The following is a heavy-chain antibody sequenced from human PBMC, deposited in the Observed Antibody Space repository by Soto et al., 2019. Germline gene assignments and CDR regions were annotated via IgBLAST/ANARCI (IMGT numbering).Heavy chain of an antibody. J-gene: IGHJ4*02. V-gene: IGHV3-43*01. CDR2: ISWDGGTT. CDR1: GFTFDDHN. Sequence: EVHLVESGGVVVQPGGSLRLTCAASGFTFDDHNMHWVRQVPGKGLEWVSLISWDGGTTYYADSVKGRFTVSRDNSINLLYQQMNALTTEDSALYYCASSQGDYWGQGTLVTVS. D-gene: IGHD6-6*01. CDR3: ASSQGDY.